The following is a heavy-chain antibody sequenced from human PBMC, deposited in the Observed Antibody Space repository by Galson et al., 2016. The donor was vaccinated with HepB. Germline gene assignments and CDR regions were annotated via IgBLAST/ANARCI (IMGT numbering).Heavy chain of an antibody. Sequence: SLRLSCAASGFTFSTYTLNWVRQAPGKGLEWVSSIKNSNSDVYYEDSVKGRFTISRDNAVNSLYLQMDSLTAQDTAMYYCATDGPWGSASCHGSHPCGLDVWGQGTTVTVSS. CDR2: IKNSNSDV. CDR3: ATDGPWGSASCHGSHPCGLDV. V-gene: IGHV3-21*01. D-gene: IGHD2-2*01. CDR1: GFTFSTYT. J-gene: IGHJ6*02.